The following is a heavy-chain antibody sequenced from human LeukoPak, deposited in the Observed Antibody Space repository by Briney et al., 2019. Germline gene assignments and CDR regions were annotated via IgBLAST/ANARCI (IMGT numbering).Heavy chain of an antibody. CDR2: ISYDGSNK. V-gene: IGHV3-30*04. Sequence: GGSLRLSCAASGFTFSSYAMHWVRRAPGKGLEWVAVISYDGSNKYYADSVKGRFTISRDNSKNTLYLQMNSLRAEDTAVYYCARDAGGCSSTSCYADWFDPWGQGTLVTVSS. D-gene: IGHD2-2*01. CDR3: ARDAGGCSSTSCYADWFDP. CDR1: GFTFSSYA. J-gene: IGHJ5*02.